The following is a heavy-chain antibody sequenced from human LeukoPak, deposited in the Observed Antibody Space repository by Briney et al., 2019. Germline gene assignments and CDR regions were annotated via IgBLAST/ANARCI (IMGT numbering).Heavy chain of an antibody. CDR1: GGSFSGYY. CDR2: INHSGST. Sequence: SETLSLTCAVYGGSFSGYYWSWIRQPPGEGLEWIGEINHSGSTNYNPSLKSRVTISVATSKNQFSLKLSSVTAADTAVYYCARSQGAFDIWGQGTMVTVSS. V-gene: IGHV4-34*01. J-gene: IGHJ3*02. CDR3: ARSQGAFDI.